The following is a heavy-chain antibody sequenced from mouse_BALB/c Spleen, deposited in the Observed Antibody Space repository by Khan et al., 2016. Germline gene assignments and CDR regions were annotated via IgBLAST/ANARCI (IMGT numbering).Heavy chain of an antibody. CDR3: TKGDYYGSGY. Sequence: VQLKESGPDLVKPSQSLSLTCTVTGYSISSGYSWHWIRQFPGNKLEWMAYIHYSGSTNYNPSLKSRISITRDTSKNQFFLQLISVTTEDTATYYGTKGDYYGSGYWGQGTTLTVSS. D-gene: IGHD1-1*01. V-gene: IGHV3-1*02. J-gene: IGHJ2*01. CDR1: GYSISSGYS. CDR2: IHYSGST.